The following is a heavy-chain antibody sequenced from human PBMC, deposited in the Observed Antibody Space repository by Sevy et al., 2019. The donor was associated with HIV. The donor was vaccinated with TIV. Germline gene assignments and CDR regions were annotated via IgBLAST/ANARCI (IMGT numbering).Heavy chain of an antibody. J-gene: IGHJ4*02. V-gene: IGHV3-30-3*01. D-gene: IGHD3-22*01. CDR2: ISYDGSNK. CDR1: GFTFNSYA. CDR3: ARGCYYYDRSGYLNY. Sequence: GGSLRLSCAASGFTFNSYAMHWVRQAPGKGLEWVAGISYDGSNKYYADSVKGRFTISRDSSKNTLYLQMNSLRFEDTALYYCARGCYYYDRSGYLNYWGQGTLVTVSP.